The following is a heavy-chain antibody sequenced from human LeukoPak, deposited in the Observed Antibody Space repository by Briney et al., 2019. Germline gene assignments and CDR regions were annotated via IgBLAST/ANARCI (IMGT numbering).Heavy chain of an antibody. Sequence: SETLSLTCTVSGGSINSGDYYWNWIRQHPGKGLEWIGYTFDSGRTSYNPSLKSRVTISVDTSKNQFSLKLSSVTAADTAVYYCARGPRTTVAGINYWGQGTLVTVSS. CDR3: ARGPRTTVAGINY. CDR1: GGSINSGDYY. D-gene: IGHD4-23*01. CDR2: TFDSGRT. J-gene: IGHJ4*02. V-gene: IGHV4-31*03.